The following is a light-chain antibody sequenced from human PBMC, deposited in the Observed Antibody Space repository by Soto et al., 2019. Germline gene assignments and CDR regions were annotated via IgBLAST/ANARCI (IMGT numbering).Light chain of an antibody. CDR2: DVN. V-gene: IGLV2-11*01. CDR1: SSDVGGYNY. J-gene: IGLJ1*01. CDR3: CSYAVSTTYV. Sequence: QSALTQPRSVSGSPGQSVTISCTGTSSDVGGYNYVSWYQQHPDKAPKLMIFDVNKRPAGVPDRFSASKSGNTASLTISGLQAEDEADYYCCSYAVSTTYVFGTGTKLTVL.